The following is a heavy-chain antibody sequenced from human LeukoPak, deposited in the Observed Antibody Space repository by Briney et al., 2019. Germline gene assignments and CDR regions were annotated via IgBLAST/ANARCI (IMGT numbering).Heavy chain of an antibody. CDR2: ISGSGGST. J-gene: IGHJ4*02. CDR1: GFTFSSYA. D-gene: IGHD6-19*01. V-gene: IGHV3-23*01. CDR3: ARDSSGWYGGFDY. Sequence: PGGSLRLSCAASGFTFSSYAMSWVRQAPGKGLEWVSAISGSGGSTYYADSVKGRFTISRDNAKNSLYLQMNSLRAEDTAVYYCARDSSGWYGGFDYWGQGTLVTVSS.